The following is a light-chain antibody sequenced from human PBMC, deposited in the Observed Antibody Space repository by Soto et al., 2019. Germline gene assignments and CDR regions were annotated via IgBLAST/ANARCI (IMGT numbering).Light chain of an antibody. Sequence: EIVLTQSPDTLSLSPGERATLSCRASQSVRSNYLAWYQQKPGQAPRFLIYDASSRATGIPDRFSGSGSRTDFTLTISRLELEDLAVYYCQQYGSSPLTFGGGTKVDIK. CDR2: DAS. J-gene: IGKJ4*01. CDR1: QSVRSNY. CDR3: QQYGSSPLT. V-gene: IGKV3-20*01.